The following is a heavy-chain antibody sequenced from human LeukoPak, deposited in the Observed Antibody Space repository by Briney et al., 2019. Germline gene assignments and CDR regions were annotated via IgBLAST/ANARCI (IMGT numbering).Heavy chain of an antibody. CDR1: GGSISSSNW. CDR3: ARVSGSTHYYGSGSYRKYYFDY. V-gene: IGHV4-4*02. Sequence: PSGTQSLTCAVSGGSISSSNWWSWVRQPPGKGLEWMGEIYHSGSTNYNPSLKSRVTISVDKSKNQFSLKLSSVTAADTAVYYCARVSGSTHYYGSGSYRKYYFDYWGQGTLVTVSS. D-gene: IGHD3-10*01. J-gene: IGHJ4*02. CDR2: IYHSGST.